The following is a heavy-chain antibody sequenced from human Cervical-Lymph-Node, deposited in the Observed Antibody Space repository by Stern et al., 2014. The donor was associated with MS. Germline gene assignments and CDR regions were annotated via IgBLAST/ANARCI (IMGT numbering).Heavy chain of an antibody. J-gene: IGHJ4*02. CDR2: IRSKRNAYTD. CDR3: LSDGSGWRN. Sequence: EVQLVESGGGLVQPGGSLKLSCAASGILFSGASMHWVRQPSGKGLEWIGRIRSKRNAYTDKYTASVKGGFTISSDESKRQASQQLNSLKTEDTAVYYCLSDGSGWRNWGQGTLVTVSS. D-gene: IGHD3-10*01. CDR1: GILFSGAS. V-gene: IGHV3-73*01.